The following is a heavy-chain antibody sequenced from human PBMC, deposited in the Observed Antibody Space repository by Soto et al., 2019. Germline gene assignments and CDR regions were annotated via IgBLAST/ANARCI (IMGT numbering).Heavy chain of an antibody. Sequence: PGGSLRLSCAASGFTFSSYAMNWVRQAPGKGLEWVSGLSGSGASTYYADSVKGRFAISRDNSKNTLYLQMSSLRAEDTAVYYCVKDYYGSGSYYPGPWGQGTLVTVSS. D-gene: IGHD3-10*01. V-gene: IGHV3-23*01. CDR3: VKDYYGSGSYYPGP. J-gene: IGHJ5*02. CDR1: GFTFSSYA. CDR2: LSGSGAST.